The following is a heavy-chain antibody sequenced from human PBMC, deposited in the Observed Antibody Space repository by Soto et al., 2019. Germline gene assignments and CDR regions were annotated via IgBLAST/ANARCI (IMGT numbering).Heavy chain of an antibody. V-gene: IGHV3-30-3*01. D-gene: IGHD3-10*01. J-gene: IGHJ4*02. CDR3: ARGGNYGSGCYYWSASLLFDY. CDR1: GFTFSSYA. CDR2: ISYDGSNK. Sequence: QVQLVESGGGVVQPGRSLRLSCAASGFTFSSYAMHWVRQAPGKGLEWVAVISYDGSNKYYADSVKGRFTISRDNSKNTLYLQMNSLRAEDTAVYYCARGGNYGSGCYYWSASLLFDYWGQGTLVTVSS.